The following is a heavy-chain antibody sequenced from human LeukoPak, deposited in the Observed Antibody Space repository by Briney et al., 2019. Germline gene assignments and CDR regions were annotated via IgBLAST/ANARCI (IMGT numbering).Heavy chain of an antibody. CDR3: ARLGTAAGRNY. V-gene: IGHV4-59*08. Sequence: PSETLSLTCTVSGGSISSYYWSWIRQPPGKGPEWIGYIYYSGSTNYNPSLKSRVTISVDTSKNQFSLKLSSVTAADTAVYYCARLGTAAGRNYWGQGTLVTVSS. J-gene: IGHJ4*02. D-gene: IGHD6-13*01. CDR2: IYYSGST. CDR1: GGSISSYY.